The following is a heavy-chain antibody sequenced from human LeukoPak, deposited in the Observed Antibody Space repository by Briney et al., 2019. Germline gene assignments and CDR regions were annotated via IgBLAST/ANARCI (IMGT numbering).Heavy chain of an antibody. CDR2: ISSSSSYI. J-gene: IGHJ4*02. D-gene: IGHD1-26*01. V-gene: IGHV3-21*01. Sequence: GGSLRLSCAASGFTSSSYSMNWVRQAPGKGLEWVSSISSSSSYIYYADSVKGRFTISRDNAKNSLYLQMNSLRAEDTAVYYCARVSELDAFDYWGQGTLVTVSS. CDR3: ARVSELDAFDY. CDR1: GFTSSSYS.